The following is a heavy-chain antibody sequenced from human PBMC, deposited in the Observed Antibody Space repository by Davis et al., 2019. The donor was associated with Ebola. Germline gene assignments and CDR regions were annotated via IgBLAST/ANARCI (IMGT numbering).Heavy chain of an antibody. CDR3: AKSGLSFGVVKYHYGMDV. CDR1: GFTVSSNY. Sequence: GGSLRLSCAASGFTVSSNYMSWVRQAPGKGLEWVSVIYSGGSTYYADSVKGRFTISRDNSKKTLYLQMNSLRAEDTAVYYCAKSGLSFGVVKYHYGMDVWGKGTKVTVSS. V-gene: IGHV3-53*01. D-gene: IGHD3-3*01. CDR2: IYSGGST. J-gene: IGHJ6*04.